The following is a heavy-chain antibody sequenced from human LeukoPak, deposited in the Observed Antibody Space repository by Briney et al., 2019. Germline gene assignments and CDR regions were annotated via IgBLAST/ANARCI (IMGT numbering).Heavy chain of an antibody. CDR2: TNSDGSST. Sequence: PGGSLRLSCAASGFTFSSYWMHWVRQAPGKGLVWVSRTNSDGSSTSYADSVKGRFTISRDNAKNTLYLQMNSLRAEDTAVYYCARGAYTFGGVIALDYWGQGTLVTVSS. CDR3: ARGAYTFGGVIALDY. D-gene: IGHD3-16*02. CDR1: GFTFSSYW. J-gene: IGHJ4*02. V-gene: IGHV3-74*01.